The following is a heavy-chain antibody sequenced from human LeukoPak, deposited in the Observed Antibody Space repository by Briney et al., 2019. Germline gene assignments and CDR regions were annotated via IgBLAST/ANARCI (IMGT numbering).Heavy chain of an antibody. CDR2: IRSKAYGGTT. D-gene: IGHD1/OR15-1a*01. V-gene: IGHV3-49*04. CDR3: RFARVPEHDY. CDR1: GFTFGDYA. Sequence: PGGSLRLSCTASGFTFGDYAMSWVRQAPGKGLEWVGFIRSKAYGGTTEYAASVKGRFTISRDDSKGIAYLQMNSLKTEDTAVYYCRFARVPEHDYWGQGTLVTVSS. J-gene: IGHJ4*02.